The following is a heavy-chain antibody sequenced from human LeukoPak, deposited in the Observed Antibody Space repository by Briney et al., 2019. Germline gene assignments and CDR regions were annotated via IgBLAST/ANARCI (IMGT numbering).Heavy chain of an antibody. CDR1: GGSFSGYY. D-gene: IGHD3-10*01. V-gene: IGHV4-34*01. CDR2: INHSGST. Sequence: SETLSLTCAVYGGSFSGYYWSWIRQPPGKGLEWIGDINHSGSTNYNPSLKSRVTISVDTSKNQFSLKLSSVTAADTAVYYCARVVIWFGELFPYYYYSMDVWGKGTTVTVSS. CDR3: ARVVIWFGELFPYYYYSMDV. J-gene: IGHJ6*03.